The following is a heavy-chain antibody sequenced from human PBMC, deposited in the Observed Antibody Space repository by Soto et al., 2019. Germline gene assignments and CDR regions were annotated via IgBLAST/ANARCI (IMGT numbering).Heavy chain of an antibody. J-gene: IGHJ5*01. CDR1: GVSIHNSHSF. V-gene: IGHV4-39*01. CDR3: GRVVEGATRHTDLDS. CDR2: VYYSGGA. D-gene: IGHD2-21*01. Sequence: SETLSLTCTVSGVSIHNSHSFWGWTRQPPGKGLEFIGTVYYSGGAHYNSSLKSRVTISVDTANNQVSLRMRSLTAADTAVYYCGRVVEGATRHTDLDSWGQGTLVTVSS.